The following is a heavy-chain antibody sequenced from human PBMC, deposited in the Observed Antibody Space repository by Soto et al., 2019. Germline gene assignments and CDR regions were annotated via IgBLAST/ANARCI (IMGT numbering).Heavy chain of an antibody. Sequence: SVKVSCKASGGTFSSYAISWVRQAPGQGLEWMGGIIPIFGTANYAQKFQGRGTITADESTSTAYMELSSLRSEDTAVYYCASRAAGVSKYGMDVWGQGTTVTVSS. V-gene: IGHV1-69*13. D-gene: IGHD6-13*01. J-gene: IGHJ6*02. CDR3: ASRAAGVSKYGMDV. CDR2: IIPIFGTA. CDR1: GGTFSSYA.